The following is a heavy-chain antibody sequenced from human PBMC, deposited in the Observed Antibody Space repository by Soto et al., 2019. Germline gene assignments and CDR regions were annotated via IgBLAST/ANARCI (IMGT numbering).Heavy chain of an antibody. Sequence: SVKVSCKASGGTFSSYAINWVRQAPGQGLEWMGGIIPIFGTANYAQKFQGRVTITADESTSTAYMELSSLRSEDTAVYYCARDGADRLYYYYGIDVWGQGTTVTVYS. V-gene: IGHV1-69*13. D-gene: IGHD6-6*01. CDR1: GGTFSSYA. CDR2: IIPIFGTA. CDR3: ARDGADRLYYYYGIDV. J-gene: IGHJ6*02.